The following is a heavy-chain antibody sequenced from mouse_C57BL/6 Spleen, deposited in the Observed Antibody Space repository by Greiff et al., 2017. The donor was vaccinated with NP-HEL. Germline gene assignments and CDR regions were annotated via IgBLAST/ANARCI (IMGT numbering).Heavy chain of an antibody. Sequence: EVKLQQSGPELVKPGASVKMSCKASGYTFTDYNMHWVKQSHGKSLEWIGDINPNNGGTSYNQKFKGKATLTVNKSTSTAYMELRSLTSEDYAVYYCERYNYYGSSYAWFAYWGQGTLVTVSA. V-gene: IGHV1-22*01. CDR1: GYTFTDYN. CDR3: ERYNYYGSSYAWFAY. CDR2: INPNNGGT. J-gene: IGHJ3*01. D-gene: IGHD1-1*01.